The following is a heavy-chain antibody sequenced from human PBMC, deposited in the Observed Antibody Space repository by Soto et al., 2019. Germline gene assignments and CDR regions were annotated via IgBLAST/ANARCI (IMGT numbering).Heavy chain of an antibody. V-gene: IGHV3-30*18. CDR1: VFTFSSYG. Sequence: PGGSLRFSCAASVFTFSSYGMHWVSQAPGKGLEWVAVISYDGSNKYYADSVKGRFTISRDNSMNTLYLQMNSLRAQDTAVYYCPKDGPRIQSGRMDVWGQGTTVTVSS. CDR2: ISYDGSNK. CDR3: PKDGPRIQSGRMDV. J-gene: IGHJ6*01. D-gene: IGHD3-10*01.